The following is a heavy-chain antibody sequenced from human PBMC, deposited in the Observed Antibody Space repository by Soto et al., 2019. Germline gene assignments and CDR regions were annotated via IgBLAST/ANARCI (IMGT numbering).Heavy chain of an antibody. J-gene: IGHJ4*02. CDR2: ISYDGSNK. CDR1: GFTFSSYG. D-gene: IGHD1-1*01. V-gene: IGHV3-30*18. CDR3: AKAGDGYNSFFDY. Sequence: LRLSCAASGFTFSSYGMHWVRQAPGKGLEWVALISYDGSNKYYSDSVKGRFTISRDNSKNTVYLQMNSLRAEDTAVYYCAKAGDGYNSFFDYWGQGTLVTVPQ.